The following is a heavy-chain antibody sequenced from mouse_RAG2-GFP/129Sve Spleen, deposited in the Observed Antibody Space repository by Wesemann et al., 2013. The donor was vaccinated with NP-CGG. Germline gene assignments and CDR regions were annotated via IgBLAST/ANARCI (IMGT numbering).Heavy chain of an antibody. V-gene: IGHV5-9-4*01. CDR2: ISSGGSYT. J-gene: IGHJ2*01. CDR3: ARAWDYDVFDY. Sequence: EVQLVESGGGLVKPGGSLKLSCAASGFTFSSYAMSWVRQSPEKRLEWVAEISSGGSYTYYPDTVTGRFTISRDNAKNTLYLEMSSLRSEDTAMYYCARAWDYDVFDYWGQGTTLTVSS. D-gene: IGHD2-4*01. CDR1: GFTFSSYA.